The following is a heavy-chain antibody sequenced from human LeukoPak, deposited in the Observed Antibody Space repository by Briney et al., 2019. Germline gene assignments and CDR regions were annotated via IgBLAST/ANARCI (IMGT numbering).Heavy chain of an antibody. CDR3: TTDSLKRLIPVRGVNDAFSI. Sequence: KPGGSLRLSCAASGFTFRDAWMSWVRQAPGKGLECVGRIKSKSGGGTTDYAAPVKGRFTISRDDSKNTLYLQMNSLKTEDTAMYYCTTDSLKRLIPVRGVNDAFSIWGQGTMVTVSS. J-gene: IGHJ3*02. CDR2: IKSKSGGGTT. D-gene: IGHD3-10*01. CDR1: GFTFRDAW. V-gene: IGHV3-15*01.